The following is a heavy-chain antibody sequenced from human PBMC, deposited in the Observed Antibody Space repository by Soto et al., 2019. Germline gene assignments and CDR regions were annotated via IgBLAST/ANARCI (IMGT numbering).Heavy chain of an antibody. CDR3: VKGRGSYFVYSGLDV. CDR2: IDWNGGST. V-gene: IGHV3-9*01. Sequence: EVQLVESGGGLVQPGRSLRLSCVASGFTFDDYAMHWVRQTPGKGLEWVSSIDWNGGSTAYADSVKGRFTISRDNARNSLYLQRNSLRPEDTALYECVKGRGSYFVYSGLDVWGKGPTFTVPS. D-gene: IGHD1-26*01. J-gene: IGHJ6*04. CDR1: GFTFDDYA.